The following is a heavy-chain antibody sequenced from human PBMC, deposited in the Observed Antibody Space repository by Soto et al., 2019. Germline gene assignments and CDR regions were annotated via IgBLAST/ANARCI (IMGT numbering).Heavy chain of an antibody. CDR1: GGTFSSYA. Sequence: QVQLVQSGAEVKKPGSSVKVSCKASGGTFSSYAISWVRQAPGQGLEWMGGIIPIFGTANYAQKFQGRVTITADESTSTAYMELRSLRSDDTAVYYCARVEYYDILTGYYGGYYGMDVWGQGTTVTVSS. CDR2: IIPIFGTA. D-gene: IGHD3-9*01. J-gene: IGHJ6*02. V-gene: IGHV1-69*01. CDR3: ARVEYYDILTGYYGGYYGMDV.